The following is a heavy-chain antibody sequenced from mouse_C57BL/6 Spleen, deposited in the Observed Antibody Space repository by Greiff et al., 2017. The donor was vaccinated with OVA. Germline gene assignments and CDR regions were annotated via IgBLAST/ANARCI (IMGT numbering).Heavy chain of an antibody. J-gene: IGHJ2*01. CDR1: GYSFTSYY. D-gene: IGHD4-1*01. V-gene: IGHV1-66*01. Sequence: LVESGPELVKPGASVKISCKASGYSFTSYYIHWVKQRPGQGLEWIGWIYPGSGNTKYNEKFKGKATLTADTSSSTAYMQLSSLTSEDSAVYYCAPNWADYWGQGTTLTVSS. CDR2: IYPGSGNT. CDR3: APNWADY.